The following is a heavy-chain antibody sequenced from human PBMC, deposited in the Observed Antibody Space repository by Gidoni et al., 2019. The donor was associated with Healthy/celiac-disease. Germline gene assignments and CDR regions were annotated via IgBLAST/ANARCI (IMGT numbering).Heavy chain of an antibody. CDR3: ARDPRYDFWSGPPPLGY. Sequence: QVQLVESGGGVVQPGRSLRLSCAAYGFTYSSHPMHWVRQAPGKGLGWVAVISYDGRNKYYADYVKGRFTISRDNYKNTLYLQMKSLRAEDTAVYYCARDPRYDFWSGPPPLGYWGQGTLVTVSS. J-gene: IGHJ4*02. V-gene: IGHV3-30*04. CDR2: ISYDGRNK. CDR1: GFTYSSHP. D-gene: IGHD3-3*01.